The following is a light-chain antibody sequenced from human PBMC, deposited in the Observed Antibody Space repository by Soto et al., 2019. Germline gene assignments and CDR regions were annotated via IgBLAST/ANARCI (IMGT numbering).Light chain of an antibody. CDR2: KAS. V-gene: IGKV1-5*03. J-gene: IGKJ1*01. Sequence: DIQMTQSPSTLSASVGDRVTITCRASQSIISWLAWFQQKPGKAPKLRIYKASSLESWVPSRFSGPGSGTEFPPTLSRLQSDYFANFYCQQYNRDSWTFGQGPKVEIK. CDR3: QQYNRDSWT. CDR1: QSIISW.